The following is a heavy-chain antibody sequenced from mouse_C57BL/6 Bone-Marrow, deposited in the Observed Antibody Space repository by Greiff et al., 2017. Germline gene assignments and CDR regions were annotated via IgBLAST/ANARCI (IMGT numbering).Heavy chain of an antibody. V-gene: IGHV1-39*01. J-gene: IGHJ2*01. D-gene: IGHD1-1*01. CDR3: ARGYGSSFDY. Sequence: VQLKESGPELVKPGASVKISCKASGYSFTDYNMNWVKQSNGKSLEWIGVINPNYGTTSYNQKFKGKATLTVDQSSSTAYMQLNSLTSEDSAVYNSARGYGSSFDYRGQGTTLTVSS. CDR2: INPNYGTT. CDR1: GYSFTDYN.